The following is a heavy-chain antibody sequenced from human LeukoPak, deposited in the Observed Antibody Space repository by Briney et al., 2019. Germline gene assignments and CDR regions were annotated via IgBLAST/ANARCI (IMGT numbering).Heavy chain of an antibody. Sequence: ASVKVSCKASGYTFTGYYMHWVRQAPGQGLEWMGWINPNSGGTNYAQKFQGRVTMTRNTSISTAYMELSSLRSEDTAVYYCARAVTEDYYYYYMDVWGKGTAVTISS. CDR2: INPNSGGT. CDR1: GYTFTGYY. V-gene: IGHV1-2*02. CDR3: ARAVTEDYYYYYMDV. D-gene: IGHD4-11*01. J-gene: IGHJ6*03.